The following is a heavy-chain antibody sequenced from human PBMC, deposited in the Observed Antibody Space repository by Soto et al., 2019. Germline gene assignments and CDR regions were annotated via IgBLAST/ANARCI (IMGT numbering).Heavy chain of an antibody. J-gene: IGHJ5*02. CDR1: GGSFSGYY. CDR2: INHSGST. CDR3: ASGWGAVAAS. Sequence: QVQLQQWGAGLLKPSETLSLTCAVYGGSFSGYYWNWIRQPPGKGLEWIGEINHSGSTNYNPSLKIRVPLSVSTSTYQLSPRVASAAAADAAVYYCASGWGAVAASWGQGALVTVSS. V-gene: IGHV4-34*01. D-gene: IGHD6-19*01.